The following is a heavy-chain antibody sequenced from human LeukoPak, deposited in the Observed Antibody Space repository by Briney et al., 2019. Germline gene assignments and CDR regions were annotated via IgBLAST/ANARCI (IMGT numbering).Heavy chain of an antibody. J-gene: IGHJ4*02. Sequence: GRSLRLSCAASGFTFSRYAMNWVRQAPGKGLEWVAVISSDESNKYYADSVKGRFTISRDNSENTLYLQMNSLRAEDTTVYYCATPLNYDILTGYLGYWGQGTLVTVSS. CDR2: ISSDESNK. V-gene: IGHV3-30-3*01. CDR1: GFTFSRYA. CDR3: ATPLNYDILTGYLGY. D-gene: IGHD3-9*01.